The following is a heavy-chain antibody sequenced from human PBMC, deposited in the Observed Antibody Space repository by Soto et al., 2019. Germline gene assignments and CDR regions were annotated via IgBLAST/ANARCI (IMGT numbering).Heavy chain of an antibody. V-gene: IGHV3-23*01. J-gene: IGHJ4*02. CDR2: ISGSGGST. Sequence: EVQLLESGGGLVQPGGSLRLSCAASGFTFSSYAMSWVRQAPGKGLEWVSAISGSGGSTYYADSVKGRFTISRDNSKNELYLQMNSLRAEDTAVYDCAKGGRCSSTSCQYFDYWGQGTLVTVSS. CDR1: GFTFSSYA. D-gene: IGHD2-2*01. CDR3: AKGGRCSSTSCQYFDY.